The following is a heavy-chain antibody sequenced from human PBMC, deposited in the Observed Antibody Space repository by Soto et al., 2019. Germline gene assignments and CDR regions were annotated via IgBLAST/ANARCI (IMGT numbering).Heavy chain of an antibody. CDR3: ARGRITMVRGVKPKGWFDP. V-gene: IGHV4-30-4*01. CDR1: GGSISSGDYY. CDR2: IYYSGST. D-gene: IGHD3-10*01. J-gene: IGHJ5*02. Sequence: SETLSLTCTVSGGSISSGDYYWSWIRQPPGKGLEWIGYIYYSGSTYYNPSLKSRVTISVDTSKNQFSLKLSSVTAADTAVYYCARGRITMVRGVKPKGWFDPWGQGILVTVSS.